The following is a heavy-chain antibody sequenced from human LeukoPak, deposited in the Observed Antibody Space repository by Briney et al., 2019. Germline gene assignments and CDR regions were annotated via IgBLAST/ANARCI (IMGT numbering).Heavy chain of an antibody. CDR2: ISTSGTTI. D-gene: IGHD4-23*01. CDR1: GFTFSSYS. Sequence: GGSLRLSCAASGFTFSSYSMSWVRQAPGKGLEWVSYISTSGTTIYYADSVKGRFTISRDNVKSSLFLQMNSLRAEDTAVYYCARDQRWQLPHYFDSWGQGTLVTVSS. J-gene: IGHJ4*02. V-gene: IGHV3-48*04. CDR3: ARDQRWQLPHYFDS.